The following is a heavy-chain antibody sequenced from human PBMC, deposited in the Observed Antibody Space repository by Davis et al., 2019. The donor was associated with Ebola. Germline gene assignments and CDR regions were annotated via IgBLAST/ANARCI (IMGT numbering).Heavy chain of an antibody. CDR3: AIGLELHGMDV. J-gene: IGHJ6*04. D-gene: IGHD1-7*01. CDR1: GGSISSGGYS. Sequence: SETLSLTCAVSGGSISSGGYSWSWIRQPPGKGLEWIGDISHSGHTYYNPSLRSRLTISVDTSKNHFSLKLSSVTAADTAVYYCAIGLELHGMDVWGKGTTVAVSS. V-gene: IGHV4-30-2*01. CDR2: ISHSGHT.